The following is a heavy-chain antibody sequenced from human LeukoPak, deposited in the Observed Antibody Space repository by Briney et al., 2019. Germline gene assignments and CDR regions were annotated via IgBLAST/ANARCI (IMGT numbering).Heavy chain of an antibody. CDR2: FYSSGST. CDR1: GDPLNDNLYY. CDR3: VRVGRFDSACFDS. Sequence: SETLSLTCNVSGDPLNDNLYYWGWIRQSPGKGLEWIGAFYSSGSTSSHSSLKSRVTISVDTSRTQLSLKLDSVTDTDTAVYYCVRVGRFDSACFDSWGPGILVTVSS. D-gene: IGHD6-19*01. J-gene: IGHJ4*02. V-gene: IGHV4-39*07.